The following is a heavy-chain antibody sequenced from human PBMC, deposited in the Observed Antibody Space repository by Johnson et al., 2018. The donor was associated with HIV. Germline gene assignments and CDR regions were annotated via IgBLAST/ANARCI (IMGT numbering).Heavy chain of an antibody. D-gene: IGHD6-6*01. J-gene: IGHJ3*02. V-gene: IGHV3-30*03. Sequence: QVQLVESGGGLIQPGGSLRLSCAASGFTVSSNYMSWVRQAPGKGLEWVAVISYDGSNKYYADSVKGRFTISRDNAKNSLYLQMNSLRAEDTAVYYCARDRGAARDAFDIWGQGTMVTVSS. CDR1: GFTVSSNY. CDR2: ISYDGSNK. CDR3: ARDRGAARDAFDI.